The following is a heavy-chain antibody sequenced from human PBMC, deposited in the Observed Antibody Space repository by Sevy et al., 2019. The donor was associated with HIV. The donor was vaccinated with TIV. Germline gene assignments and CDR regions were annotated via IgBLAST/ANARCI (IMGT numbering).Heavy chain of an antibody. Sequence: SETLSLTCAVSGGSISSSNWWSWVRQPPGKGLEWIGEIYHSGSTNEHPSLKSRVTISVDKSKNQFSLKLSSVTAADTAVYYCARERGACSGGSCYFGLWYYYYGMDVWGQGTTVTVSS. J-gene: IGHJ6*02. CDR2: IYHSGST. CDR3: ARERGACSGGSCYFGLWYYYYGMDV. CDR1: GGSISSSNW. D-gene: IGHD2-15*01. V-gene: IGHV4-4*02.